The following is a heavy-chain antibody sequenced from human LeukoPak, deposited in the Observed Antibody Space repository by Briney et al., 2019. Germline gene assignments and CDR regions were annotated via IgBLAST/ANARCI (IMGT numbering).Heavy chain of an antibody. D-gene: IGHD2-21*02. V-gene: IGHV3-23*01. CDR2: ISGSGGST. Sequence: GGSLRLSXAASGFTFSSYAMSWVRQAPGKGLEWVSAISGSGGSTYYADSVKGRFTISRDNSKNTLYLQMNSLRAEDTAVYYCAKDFRKSIVVVTANFDYWGQRTLVTVSS. CDR3: AKDFRKSIVVVTANFDY. CDR1: GFTFSSYA. J-gene: IGHJ4*02.